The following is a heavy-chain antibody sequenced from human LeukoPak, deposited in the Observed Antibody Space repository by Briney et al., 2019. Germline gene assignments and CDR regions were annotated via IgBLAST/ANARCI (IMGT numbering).Heavy chain of an antibody. D-gene: IGHD3-9*01. CDR2: VFYSGSA. V-gene: IGHV4-39*07. CDR3: ARVHRYGYPGYSFDI. CDR1: GDSISSGDYY. J-gene: IGHJ3*02. Sequence: SETLSLTCTVSGDSISSGDYYWGWIRQPPGEGLEWIASVFYSGSAYYNPSLKSRVTISVDTSKNQFSLKMSSVTAADTAVYYCARVHRYGYPGYSFDIWGRGTMVPVSS.